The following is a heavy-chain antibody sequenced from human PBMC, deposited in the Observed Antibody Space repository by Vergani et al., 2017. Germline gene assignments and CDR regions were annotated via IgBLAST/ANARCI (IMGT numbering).Heavy chain of an antibody. Sequence: EVQLLESGGGLVQPGGSLRLSCAASGFTFSNYAMSWVRQAPGKGLEWVSAISGSGDRTYYTASVKGRFTISRDNSKNTVYLQMNSLRAEDTALYYCTKERTSAGYFDYWGRGTLVTVSS. D-gene: IGHD2-2*01. V-gene: IGHV3-23*01. CDR1: GFTFSNYA. CDR3: TKERTSAGYFDY. CDR2: ISGSGDRT. J-gene: IGHJ4*02.